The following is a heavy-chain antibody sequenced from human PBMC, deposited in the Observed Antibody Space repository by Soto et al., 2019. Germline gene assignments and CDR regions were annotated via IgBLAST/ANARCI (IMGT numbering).Heavy chain of an antibody. V-gene: IGHV3-21*01. CDR2: ISSSSRYI. CDR3: AREDTYYYDSSSPYYFDY. CDR1: GFTFSSYS. D-gene: IGHD3-22*01. Sequence: GGSLRLSCAASGFTFSSYSMNWVRQAPGKGLEWVSSISSSSRYIYYADSVKGRFTISRDNAKNSLYLQMNSLRAEDTAVYYCAREDTYYYDSSSPYYFDYWGQGTLVTVSS. J-gene: IGHJ4*02.